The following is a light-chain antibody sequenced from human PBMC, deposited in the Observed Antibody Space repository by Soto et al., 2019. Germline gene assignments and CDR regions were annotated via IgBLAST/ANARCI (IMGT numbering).Light chain of an antibody. Sequence: QSVLTQPPSASGTPGQTVTISCSGSSSNIGSAYIYWYQHLPGTAPKLLIYRNNQRPSGVPDRCSASKSGTSASLASSGLRSEDEADYYCAAWDDSLVVFGGGTKLTVL. CDR3: AAWDDSLVV. V-gene: IGLV1-47*01. J-gene: IGLJ2*01. CDR2: RNN. CDR1: SSNIGSAY.